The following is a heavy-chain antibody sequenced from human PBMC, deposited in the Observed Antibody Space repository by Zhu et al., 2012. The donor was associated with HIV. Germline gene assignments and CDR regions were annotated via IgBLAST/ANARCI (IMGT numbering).Heavy chain of an antibody. J-gene: IGHJ4*02. CDR1: GFYFSSFW. Sequence: EVQLVESGGGLVQPGGSLRLSCAASGFYFSSFWMHWVRQAPGKGLMWVARINPDGSSATYTDSVSGRFTVSRDNAKDTVYLQMNSLEVEDTAVYYCASLPPAWGDSSGWFGMNLWGQGTLVTVSP. V-gene: IGHV3-74*01. CDR3: ASLPPAWGDSSGWFGMNL. CDR2: INPDGSSA. D-gene: IGHD6-19*01.